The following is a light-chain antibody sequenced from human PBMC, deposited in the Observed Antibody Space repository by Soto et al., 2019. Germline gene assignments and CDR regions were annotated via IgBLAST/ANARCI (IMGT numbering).Light chain of an antibody. Sequence: QSVLTQPASVSGSPGQSITISCSGTSGDVGGYNYVSWYQQRPGKAPKLLIYEVRNRPSGVSDRFSGSKSDNTASLTISGLQAEDEADYYCTSYTTTTLVVFGGGTKLTVL. J-gene: IGLJ3*02. CDR2: EVR. CDR1: SGDVGGYNY. CDR3: TSYTTTTLVV. V-gene: IGLV2-14*01.